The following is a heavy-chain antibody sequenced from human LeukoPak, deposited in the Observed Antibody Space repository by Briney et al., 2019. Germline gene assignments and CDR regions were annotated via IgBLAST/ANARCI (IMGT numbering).Heavy chain of an antibody. CDR1: GFTVSSNY. J-gene: IGHJ4*02. CDR2: IYSGGST. CDR3: ARASTWIQLWLTY. Sequence: GGSLRLSCAASGFTVSSNYMSWVRQAPGKGLEWFSVIYSGGSTYYADSVKGRFTISRDNSKNTLYLQMNSLRAEDTAVYYCARASTWIQLWLTYWGQGTLVTVSS. V-gene: IGHV3-66*01. D-gene: IGHD5-18*01.